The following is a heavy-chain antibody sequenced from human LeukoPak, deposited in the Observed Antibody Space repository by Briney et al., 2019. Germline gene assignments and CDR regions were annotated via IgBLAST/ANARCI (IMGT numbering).Heavy chain of an antibody. CDR3: ARGNYGDYIDY. Sequence: ASVKVSCKASGYSFTGHYMHWVRQAPGQGLEWMGVINPRGTSTIYAEKFQGRIIMTRDLSTTTDYMELSSLKSDDTAVYYCARGNYGDYIDYWGQGTLVTVSS. CDR2: INPRGTST. CDR1: GYSFTGHY. V-gene: IGHV1-46*01. D-gene: IGHD4-17*01. J-gene: IGHJ4*02.